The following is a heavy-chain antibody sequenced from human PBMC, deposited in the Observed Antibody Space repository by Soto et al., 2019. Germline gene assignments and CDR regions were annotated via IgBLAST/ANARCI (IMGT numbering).Heavy chain of an antibody. Sequence: PGESLKISCKGSGYSFAGYWITWVRQKPGKGLEWMGRIDPSDSQTYYSPSFRGHVTISADKSISTAYLQWSSLKASDTAMYYCARLGIAKPFDPWGQGTLVTVSS. CDR1: GYSFAGYW. V-gene: IGHV5-10-1*01. J-gene: IGHJ5*02. CDR2: IDPSDSQT. CDR3: ARLGIAKPFDP. D-gene: IGHD6-13*01.